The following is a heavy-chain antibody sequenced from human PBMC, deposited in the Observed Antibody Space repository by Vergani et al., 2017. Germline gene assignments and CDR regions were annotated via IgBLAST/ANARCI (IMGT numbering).Heavy chain of an antibody. Sequence: EVSLMESGGDLVQPGGSLTLSCVGSGYMFNNYAMHWVRQAPGKGLEWVAYISLSGSNTLYAGSVAGRFTVSRDSVQNSVSLHMNSLTGDDTAVYFCARPSYGSEYYSYYGLDVWGQGTTVSVSS. CDR3: ARPSYGSEYYSYYGLDV. J-gene: IGHJ6*02. D-gene: IGHD3-10*01. CDR2: ISLSGSNT. CDR1: GYMFNNYA. V-gene: IGHV3-48*01.